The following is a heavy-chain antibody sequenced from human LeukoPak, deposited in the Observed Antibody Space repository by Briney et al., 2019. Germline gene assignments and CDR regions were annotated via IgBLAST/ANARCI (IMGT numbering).Heavy chain of an antibody. D-gene: IGHD3-9*01. V-gene: IGHV4-59*01. J-gene: IGHJ4*02. Sequence: SETLSLTCTVSGGSISSYYWSWIRQPLGKGLEWIGYNYYSGSTNYNHSLKSRVTISVDTSKNQFSLKLSSVTAADTAVYYCARGGFDILTGYYFNYWGQGTLVTVSS. CDR1: GGSISSYY. CDR2: NYYSGST. CDR3: ARGGFDILTGYYFNY.